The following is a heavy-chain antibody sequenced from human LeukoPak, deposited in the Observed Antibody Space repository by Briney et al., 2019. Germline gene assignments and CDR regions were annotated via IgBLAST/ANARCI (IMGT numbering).Heavy chain of an antibody. CDR3: ARDLGYCSSTSCYGFVFDY. CDR2: INPNSGGT. J-gene: IGHJ4*02. Sequence: ASVKVSCKASGYTFTGYYMHWVRQAPGQGLEWMGWINPNSGGTNYAQKFQGRVTMTRDTSISTAYMELSRLRSDDTAVYYCARDLGYCSSTSCYGFVFDYWGQGTLVTVSS. CDR1: GYTFTGYY. D-gene: IGHD2-2*01. V-gene: IGHV1-2*02.